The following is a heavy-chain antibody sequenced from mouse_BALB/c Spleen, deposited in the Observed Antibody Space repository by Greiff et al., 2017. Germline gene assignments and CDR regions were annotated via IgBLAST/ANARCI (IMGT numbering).Heavy chain of an antibody. V-gene: IGHV5-6-4*01. CDR3: TKLDPSYWYFDV. CDR1: GFTFSSYT. J-gene: IGHJ1*01. Sequence: EVMLVESGGGLVKPGGSLTLSCAASGFTFSSYTMSWVRQTPEKRLEWVATISSGGSYTYYPDSVKGRFTISRDNAKNTLYLQMSSLKSEDTAMYYCTKLDPSYWYFDVWGAGTTVTVAS. D-gene: IGHD4-1*01. CDR2: ISSGGSYT.